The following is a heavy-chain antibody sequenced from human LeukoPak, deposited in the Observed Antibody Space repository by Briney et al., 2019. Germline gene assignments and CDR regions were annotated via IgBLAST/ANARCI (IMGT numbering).Heavy chain of an antibody. Sequence: GGSLRLSCAASGLTFSSYSMNWVRQAPGKGLEWVSSISSSSSYIYYADSVKGRFTISRDNAKNSLYLQMNSLRAEDTAVYYCARTRSQDSSSWTRYYYYYYMDVWGKGTTVTVSS. CDR1: GLTFSSYS. D-gene: IGHD6-13*01. V-gene: IGHV3-21*01. CDR2: ISSSSSYI. J-gene: IGHJ6*03. CDR3: ARTRSQDSSSWTRYYYYYYMDV.